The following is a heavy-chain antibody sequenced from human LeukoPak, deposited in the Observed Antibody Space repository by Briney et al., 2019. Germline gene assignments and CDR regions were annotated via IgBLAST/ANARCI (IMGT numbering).Heavy chain of an antibody. CDR2: IRHDGSNI. Sequence: GGSLRLSCAASGFTFRNYAMHWVRQAPGKGLEWMTFIRHDGSNIDYADSVKGRFTISRDNSRNTLYLQMNSLIVEDTAVYYCANHLACGSTSCPPFDYWGQGTLVTVSS. D-gene: IGHD2-2*01. CDR3: ANHLACGSTSCPPFDY. V-gene: IGHV3-30*02. J-gene: IGHJ4*02. CDR1: GFTFRNYA.